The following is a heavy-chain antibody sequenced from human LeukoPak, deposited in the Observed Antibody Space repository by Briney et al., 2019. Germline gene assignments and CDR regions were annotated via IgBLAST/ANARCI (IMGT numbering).Heavy chain of an antibody. CDR2: IKSKTDGGTT. V-gene: IGHV3-15*01. CDR1: GFTFSSYW. D-gene: IGHD2-2*01. J-gene: IGHJ6*02. Sequence: GGSLRLSCAASGFTFSSYWMSWVRQAPGKGLEWVGRIKSKTDGGTTDYAAPVKGRFTISRDDSKNTLYLQMNSLKTEDTAVYYCTTSTSRYYYYGMDVWGQGTTVTVSS. CDR3: TTSTSRYYYYGMDV.